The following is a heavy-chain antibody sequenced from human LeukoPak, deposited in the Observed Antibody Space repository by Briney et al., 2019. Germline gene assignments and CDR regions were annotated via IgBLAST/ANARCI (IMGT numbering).Heavy chain of an antibody. V-gene: IGHV4-39*01. J-gene: IGHJ4*02. CDR1: GGSISSSDHY. D-gene: IGHD3-22*01. CDR2: IYYSGGT. Sequence: SETLSLTCSVSGGSISSSDHYWGWIRQPPGKGLEWIGGIYYSGGTYYSPSLKSRVTISVDTSKNQFSLRLSSVTAADTAVYYCARQHPYYYDSRGHGDFDYWGQGTLVTVSS. CDR3: ARQHPYYYDSRGHGDFDY.